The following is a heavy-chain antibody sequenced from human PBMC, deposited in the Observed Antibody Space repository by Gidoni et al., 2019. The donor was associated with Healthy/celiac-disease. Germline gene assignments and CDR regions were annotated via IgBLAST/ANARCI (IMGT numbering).Heavy chain of an antibody. Sequence: QVQLVESGGGLVKPGGSLRLSCAASGFTFSDYYMSWIRQAPGKGLEWVSYISSSGSTIYYADSVKGRFTISRDNAKNSLYLQMNSLRAEDTAVYYCARYCSSTSCYEWNYYYYGMDVWGQGTTVTVSS. CDR1: GFTFSDYY. CDR2: ISSSGSTI. D-gene: IGHD2-2*01. V-gene: IGHV3-11*01. J-gene: IGHJ6*02. CDR3: ARYCSSTSCYEWNYYYYGMDV.